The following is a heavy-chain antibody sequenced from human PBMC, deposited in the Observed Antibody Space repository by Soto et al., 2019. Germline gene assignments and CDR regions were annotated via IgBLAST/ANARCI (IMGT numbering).Heavy chain of an antibody. V-gene: IGHV3-23*01. CDR1: GFTFRDYA. Sequence: EVQLLESGGGLVQPGGSLRLSCAASGFTFRDYAMSWVRQAPGKGLELVSGITGSGGSTYYADSVKGRFTISRDNSKNTMYLQMNSLRDEDTAVYYCAKGSVRLVRGVILKFDYWGQGTLVTVSS. CDR3: AKGSVRLVRGVILKFDY. J-gene: IGHJ4*02. CDR2: ITGSGGST. D-gene: IGHD3-10*01.